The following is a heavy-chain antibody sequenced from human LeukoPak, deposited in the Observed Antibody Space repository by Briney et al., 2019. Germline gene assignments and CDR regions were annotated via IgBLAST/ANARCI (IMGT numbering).Heavy chain of an antibody. Sequence: GGSLRLSCAASGFTFSSYWMSWVRQAPGKGLEWLANIKQDGSEKYYVDSVKGRFTISRDNAKNSLYLQMNSLRAEDTAVYYCARVPAADYYYYYYVDVWGKGTTVTVSS. CDR3: ARVPAADYYYYYYVDV. V-gene: IGHV3-7*01. J-gene: IGHJ6*03. CDR2: IKQDGSEK. CDR1: GFTFSSYW. D-gene: IGHD2-2*01.